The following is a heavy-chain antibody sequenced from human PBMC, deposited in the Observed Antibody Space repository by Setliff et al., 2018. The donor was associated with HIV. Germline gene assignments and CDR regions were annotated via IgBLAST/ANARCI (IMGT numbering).Heavy chain of an antibody. CDR1: GGSISSYC. CDR3: ARRIDNSGSFPDKNWFDT. J-gene: IGHJ5*02. CDR2: IFTSGST. D-gene: IGHD3-10*01. V-gene: IGHV4-4*09. Sequence: PSETLSLTCTVSGGSISSYCWNWIRQPPGRGLEWIGYIFTSGSTKYNPSLQSRVTMSIDTSKNQFSLKLTSVTAADTAVYYCARRIDNSGSFPDKNWFDTWSQGSLVTVSS.